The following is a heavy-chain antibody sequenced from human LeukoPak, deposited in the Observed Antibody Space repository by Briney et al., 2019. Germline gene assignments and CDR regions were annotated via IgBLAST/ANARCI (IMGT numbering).Heavy chain of an antibody. Sequence: SVKVSCKASGFTFTSSAMQWVRQAGGQRLEWIGWIVVGSGNSNYAQKFQERVTITRDMSTSTAYMELSSLRSEDTAVYYCAADDYVWGSYRQYDYWGQGTLVTVSS. J-gene: IGHJ4*02. D-gene: IGHD3-16*02. V-gene: IGHV1-58*02. CDR3: AADDYVWGSYRQYDY. CDR2: IVVGSGNS. CDR1: GFTFTSSA.